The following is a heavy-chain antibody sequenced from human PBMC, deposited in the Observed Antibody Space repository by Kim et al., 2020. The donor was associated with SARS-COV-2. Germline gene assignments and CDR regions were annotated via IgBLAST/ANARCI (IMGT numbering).Heavy chain of an antibody. Sequence: GESLKISCKGSGYSFTSYWISWVRQMPGKGLEWMGRIDPSDSITNYSPSFKGHVTTSAEKSISTATLQWSSLKASDTAMYSCAGGWLRPLHYSYGMDVW. V-gene: IGHV5-10-1*01. D-gene: IGHD5-12*01. CDR1: GYSFTSYW. CDR2: IDPSDSIT. CDR3: AGGWLRPLHYSYGMDV. J-gene: IGHJ6*01.